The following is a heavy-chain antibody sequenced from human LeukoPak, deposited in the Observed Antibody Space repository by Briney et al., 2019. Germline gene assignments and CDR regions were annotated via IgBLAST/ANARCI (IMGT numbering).Heavy chain of an antibody. D-gene: IGHD1-26*01. CDR1: GGSISSGGYY. Sequence: SETLSLTCSVSGGSISSGGYYWAWIRQPPGKGLEWIGTIYYSGSTYYNPSLQSRVTISVDTSRDHFSLKLSSVTAADTAVYYCARVVVGVNQRYFDYWGQGTLVTVSS. J-gene: IGHJ4*02. CDR3: ARVVVGVNQRYFDY. CDR2: IYYSGST. V-gene: IGHV4-39*02.